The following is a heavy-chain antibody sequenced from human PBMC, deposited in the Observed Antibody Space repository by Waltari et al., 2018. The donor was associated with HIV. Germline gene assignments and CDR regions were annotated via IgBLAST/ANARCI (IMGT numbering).Heavy chain of an antibody. Sequence: EVQLLESGGGLVQPGGSLRLSCAAAGLPFSSYAMTWVRQAPGKGLEWVSGISSNSGSTDYADSVKGRLTISRDNSKNILYLQMNSLRAEDTAVYYCAKDLGNFANDWGQGTLVTVTS. J-gene: IGHJ4*02. D-gene: IGHD1-1*01. CDR1: GLPFSSYA. CDR3: AKDLGNFAND. CDR2: ISSNSGST. V-gene: IGHV3-23*01.